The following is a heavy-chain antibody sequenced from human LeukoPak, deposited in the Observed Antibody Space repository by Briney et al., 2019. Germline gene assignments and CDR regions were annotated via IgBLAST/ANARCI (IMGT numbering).Heavy chain of an antibody. Sequence: SETLSLTCTVSGYSISSGYYWGWIRQPPGKGLEWIGSIYHSGSTNYNPSLKSRVTISVDTSKNQFSLKLSSVTAADTAVYYCARSSSSGWGFRFDPWGQGTLVTVSS. J-gene: IGHJ5*02. V-gene: IGHV4-38-2*02. CDR3: ARSSSSGWGFRFDP. D-gene: IGHD6-19*01. CDR1: GYSISSGYY. CDR2: IYHSGST.